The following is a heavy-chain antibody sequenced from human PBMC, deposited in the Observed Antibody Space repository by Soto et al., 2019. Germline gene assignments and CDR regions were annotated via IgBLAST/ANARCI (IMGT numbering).Heavy chain of an antibody. CDR3: AKDGIAAVSSYFDY. D-gene: IGHD6-13*01. V-gene: IGHV3-9*01. CDR2: ISWNSGSI. CDR1: GFTFDDYA. J-gene: IGHJ4*02. Sequence: GGSLRLSCAASGFTFDDYAMHWVRQAPGKGLEWVSGISWNSGSIGYADSVKGRFTISRDNAKNSLYLQMNSLRAEDTALYYCAKDGIAAVSSYFDYWGQGTLVTSPQ.